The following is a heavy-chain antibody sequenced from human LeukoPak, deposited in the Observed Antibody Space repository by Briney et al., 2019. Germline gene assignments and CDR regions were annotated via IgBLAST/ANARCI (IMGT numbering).Heavy chain of an antibody. D-gene: IGHD3-22*01. Sequence: GGSLRLSCAASGFTFSSYAMSWVRQAPGKGLEGVSAISGSGGSTYYADSVKGGFTIFRDNSKNTLYLQMNSLRAEDAPVYYCAKASHYYHRGDYWGQGTLVTVSS. CDR3: AKASHYYHRGDY. CDR2: ISGSGGST. J-gene: IGHJ4*02. V-gene: IGHV3-23*01. CDR1: GFTFSSYA.